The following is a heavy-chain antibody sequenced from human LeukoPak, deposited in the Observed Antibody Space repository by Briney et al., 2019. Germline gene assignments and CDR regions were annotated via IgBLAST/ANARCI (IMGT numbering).Heavy chain of an antibody. CDR2: IYYSGST. CDR3: ARGRTQLPFDY. CDR1: GDSISSGGYY. Sequence: SETLSLTCTVSGDSISSGGYYWSWIRQHPGKGLEWIGYIYYSGSTYYNPSLKSRVTISADTSKKQFSLKLSCVTAADTAVYYCARGRTQLPFDYWGQGTLVTVSS. V-gene: IGHV4-31*03. D-gene: IGHD5-24*01. J-gene: IGHJ4*02.